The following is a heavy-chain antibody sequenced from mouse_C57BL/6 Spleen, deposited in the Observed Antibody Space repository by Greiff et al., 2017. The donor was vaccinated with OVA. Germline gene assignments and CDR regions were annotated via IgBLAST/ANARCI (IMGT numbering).Heavy chain of an antibody. CDR1: GYTFTSYD. CDR2: IYPRDGST. V-gene: IGHV1-85*01. D-gene: IGHD1-1*01. CDR3: ATTVINAMDY. J-gene: IGHJ4*01. Sequence: QVQLKESGPELVKPGASVKLSCKASGYTFTSYDINWVQQRPGQGLEWIGWIYPRDGSTKYNEKFKGKATLTVDTSSSTAYMELHSLTSEDSAVYFCATTVINAMDYWGQGTSVTVSS.